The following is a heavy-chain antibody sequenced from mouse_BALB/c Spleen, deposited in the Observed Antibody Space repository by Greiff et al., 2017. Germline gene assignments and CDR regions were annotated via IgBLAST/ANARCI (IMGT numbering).Heavy chain of an antibody. V-gene: IGHV14-1*02. CDR2: IDPENGNT. Sequence: VQLKESGAELVRPGALVKLSCKASGFNIKDYYMHWVKQRPEQGLEWIGWIDPENGNTIYDPKFQGKASITADTSSNTAYLQLSSLTSEDTAVYYCAAFYYGNYGFAYWGQGTLVTVSA. CDR1: GFNIKDYY. D-gene: IGHD2-1*01. J-gene: IGHJ3*01. CDR3: AAFYYGNYGFAY.